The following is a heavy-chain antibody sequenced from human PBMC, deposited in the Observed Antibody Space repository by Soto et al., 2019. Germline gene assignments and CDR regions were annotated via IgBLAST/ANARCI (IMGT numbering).Heavy chain of an antibody. CDR3: ARDDYGIYPY. J-gene: IGHJ4*02. Sequence: QVQLVQSGTEVKKPGASVKVSCKASGYTVTDYYIHWVRQAPGQGLEWMGWIDPKNGGTIYAQKFQDRVTMTRDTSICTAYMDLSRLTSDDTALYYCARDDYGIYPYWGQGTLVTVSS. V-gene: IGHV1-2*02. CDR1: GYTVTDYY. D-gene: IGHD1-26*01. CDR2: IDPKNGGT.